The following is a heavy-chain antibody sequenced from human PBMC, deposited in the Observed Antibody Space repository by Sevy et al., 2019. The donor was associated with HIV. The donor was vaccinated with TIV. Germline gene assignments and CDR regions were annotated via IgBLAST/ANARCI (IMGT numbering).Heavy chain of an antibody. V-gene: IGHV3-21*05. CDR3: VRRGVDAYNVYFDL. CDR2: ISTGTDHI. CDR1: GFTFSAYS. Sequence: GGSLRLSCTASGFTFSAYSMNWVRQAPGKGLEWLSYISTGTDHIYHADSAKGRFTISRDDAKKSVYLEMKSLRDQDTALYYCVRRGVDAYNVYFDLWGQGTLVTVSS. J-gene: IGHJ4*02. D-gene: IGHD3-10*01.